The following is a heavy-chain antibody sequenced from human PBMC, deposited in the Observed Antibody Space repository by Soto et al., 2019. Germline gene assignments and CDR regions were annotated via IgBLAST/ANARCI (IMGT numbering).Heavy chain of an antibody. J-gene: IGHJ5*02. CDR3: SSGGIAAGS. D-gene: IGHD6-13*01. V-gene: IGHV1-8*01. CDR2: MNPNSGNT. CDR1: GYTFTTND. Sequence: QVQLVQSGAEVKNHGASVKVSCKASGYTFTTNDINWVRQATGQGLEWMGWMNPNSGNTGYAQKFQGRVTMTKNTSKSTAYMELSSLRSEDTAVYYWSSGGIAAGSWGQGTLVTVSS.